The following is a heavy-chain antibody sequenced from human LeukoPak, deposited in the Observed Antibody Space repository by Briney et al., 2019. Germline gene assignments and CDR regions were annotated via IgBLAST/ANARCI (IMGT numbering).Heavy chain of an antibody. Sequence: GGSLRLSCAASGFTFSSSAMSWVRQVPGKGLEWVSGISASGGSTSYADSVKGRFTISRDNSKNTVYLQMNSLRAEDTAVYYCARSEVGYAVLDFWGQGTLVTVSS. CDR3: ARSEVGYAVLDF. J-gene: IGHJ4*02. CDR2: ISASGGST. V-gene: IGHV3-23*01. D-gene: IGHD1-26*01. CDR1: GFTFSSSA.